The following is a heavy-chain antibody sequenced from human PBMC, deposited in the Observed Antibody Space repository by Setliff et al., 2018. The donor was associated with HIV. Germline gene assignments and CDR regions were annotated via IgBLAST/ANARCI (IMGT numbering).Heavy chain of an antibody. CDR3: VKARVDGDYYYYYYMDV. CDR2: ISSNGGST. J-gene: IGHJ6*03. V-gene: IGHV3-64D*09. D-gene: IGHD4-17*01. Sequence: PGGSLRLSCAASGFSFSSYAMQWVRQAPGKGLEYVSAISSNGGSTYYADSVKGRFTISRDNSKNTLYLQMSSLRAEDTAVYYCVKARVDGDYYYYYYMDVWGKGTTVTVS. CDR1: GFSFSSYA.